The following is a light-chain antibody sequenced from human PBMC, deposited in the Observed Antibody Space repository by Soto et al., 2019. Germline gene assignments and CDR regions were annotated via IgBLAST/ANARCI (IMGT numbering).Light chain of an antibody. CDR2: AVT. CDR1: SSDVGNYNY. J-gene: IGLJ1*01. CDR3: CSYSCARTMIYL. Sequence: QSALTQPASVSGSPGQSITISCTGTSSDVGNYNYVSWYQQHPGKAPKLLIYAVTNRPSGVSTRFSGSKSGNTASLTISGFQAEDEDEAHCCSYSCARTMIYLFGTGTKLTVL. V-gene: IGLV2-14*01.